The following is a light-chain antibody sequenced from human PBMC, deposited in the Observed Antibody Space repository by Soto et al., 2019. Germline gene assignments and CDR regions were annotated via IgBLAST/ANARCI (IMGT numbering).Light chain of an antibody. CDR2: DVS. J-gene: IGLJ1*01. CDR3: SSYTSSSTYV. V-gene: IGLV2-14*01. CDR1: SNDVGGYNY. Sequence: QSVLTQPASVSGSPGQSITISCTGTSNDVGGYNYVSWYQQHPGKAPKFMIYDVSNRPSGVSNRFSGSKSGNTASLTISGLQAEDEADYYCSSYTSSSTYVFGAGTRSPS.